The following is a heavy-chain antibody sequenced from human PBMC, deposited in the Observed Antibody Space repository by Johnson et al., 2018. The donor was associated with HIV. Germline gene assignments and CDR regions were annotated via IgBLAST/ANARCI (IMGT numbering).Heavy chain of an antibody. V-gene: IGHV3-13*01. D-gene: IGHD4-17*01. J-gene: IGHJ3*02. CDR3: ARGRALRALDAFDI. Sequence: VQLVESGGGLVQPGGSLRLSCAASGFTFSSYDMHWVRQATGKGLEWVSAIGTAGDTYYPGSVKGRFTISRDNSKNTLYLQMNSLRAEDTAVYYCARGRALRALDAFDIWGQGTMVTVSS. CDR2: IGTAGDT. CDR1: GFTFSSYD.